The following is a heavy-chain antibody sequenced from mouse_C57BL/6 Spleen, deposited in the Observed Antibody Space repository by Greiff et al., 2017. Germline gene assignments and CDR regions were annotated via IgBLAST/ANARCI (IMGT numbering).Heavy chain of an antibody. CDR1: GFNIKNAY. CDR3: APITTGVATYDD. Sequence: EVQLQQSVAELVRPGASVKLSCTASGFNIKNAYMHWVKQRPEQGLEWIGRIAPANGNTKYAPKFQGKATIPADTSSNTAYLQLSSLTSEDTAINYGAPITTGVATYDDWGQGTTLTVAS. V-gene: IGHV14-3*01. D-gene: IGHD1-1*01. CDR2: IAPANGNT. J-gene: IGHJ2*01.